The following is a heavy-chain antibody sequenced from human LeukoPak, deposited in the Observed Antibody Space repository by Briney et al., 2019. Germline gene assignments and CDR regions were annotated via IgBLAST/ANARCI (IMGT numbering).Heavy chain of an antibody. D-gene: IGHD2-2*01. CDR2: INWNGGST. CDR1: GFTFDDYG. J-gene: IGHJ5*02. Sequence: PGGSLRLSCAASGFTFDDYGMSWVRQAPGKGLEWVSGINWNGGSTGYADSVKGRFTISRDNAKNSLYLQMNSLRAEDTAVYYCARGDCSSTSCYPNWFDPWGQGTLVTVSS. CDR3: ARGDCSSTSCYPNWFDP. V-gene: IGHV3-20*04.